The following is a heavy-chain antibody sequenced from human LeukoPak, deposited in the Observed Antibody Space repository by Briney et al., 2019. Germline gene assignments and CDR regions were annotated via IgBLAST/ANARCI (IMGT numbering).Heavy chain of an antibody. Sequence: PSETLSLTCTVSGGSISSYYWSWIRQPPGKGLEWIGYIYYSGSTNYNPSLKSRVTISVDTSKNQFSLKLSSVTAADTAVYYCARALNPYYYYMDVWRKGTTVTVSS. J-gene: IGHJ6*03. D-gene: IGHD1-14*01. CDR3: ARALNPYYYYMDV. CDR2: IYYSGST. CDR1: GGSISSYY. V-gene: IGHV4-59*01.